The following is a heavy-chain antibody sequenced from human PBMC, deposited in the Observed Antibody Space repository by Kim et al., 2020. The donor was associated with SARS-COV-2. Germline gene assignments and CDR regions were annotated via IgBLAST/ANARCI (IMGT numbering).Heavy chain of an antibody. V-gene: IGHV3-23*01. D-gene: IGHD3-16*02. CDR3: AKDRTGSYRYYFDY. CDR2: ISGDGGST. CDR1: GFTFSIYA. J-gene: IGHJ4*02. Sequence: GGSLRLSCAASGFTFSIYALSWVRQAPEKGLEWVSGISGDGGSTYYADSVKGRFTISRDSSKNTLYLQMNSLRAEDTAVYFCAKDRTGSYRYYFDYWGQGTLVTVSS.